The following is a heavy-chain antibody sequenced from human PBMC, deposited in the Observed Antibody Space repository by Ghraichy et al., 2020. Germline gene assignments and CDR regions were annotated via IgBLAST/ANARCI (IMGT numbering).Heavy chain of an antibody. V-gene: IGHV4-38-2*01. CDR1: GYSISSGYY. CDR3: ARRPSLLLAEYFQH. Sequence: SETLSLTCAVSGYSISSGYYWGWIRQPPGKGLEWIGSIYHSGSTYYNPSLKSRVTISVDTSKNQFSLKLSSVTAADTAVYYCARRPSLLLAEYFQHWGQGTLVTVSS. D-gene: IGHD2-15*01. J-gene: IGHJ1*01. CDR2: IYHSGST.